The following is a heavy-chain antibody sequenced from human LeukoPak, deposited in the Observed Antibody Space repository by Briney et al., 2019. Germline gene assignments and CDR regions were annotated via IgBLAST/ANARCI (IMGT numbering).Heavy chain of an antibody. D-gene: IGHD3-16*02. J-gene: IGHJ5*02. CDR2: IIPIFGTA. Sequence: EASVKVSCKASGGTFSSYAISWVRQAPGQGLEWMGGIIPIFGTANYAQKFQGRVTITADKSTSTAYMELSSLRSEDTAVYYCARDNSVGDIAWWFDPWGQGTLVTVSS. CDR1: GGTFSSYA. V-gene: IGHV1-69*06. CDR3: ARDNSVGDIAWWFDP.